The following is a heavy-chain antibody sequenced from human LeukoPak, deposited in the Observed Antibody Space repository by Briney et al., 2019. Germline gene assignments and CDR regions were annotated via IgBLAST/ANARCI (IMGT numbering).Heavy chain of an antibody. CDR3: ARDRADNGDYIKFDY. CDR1: GGSISSDNYY. CDR2: IYYSGTT. V-gene: IGHV4-39*02. Sequence: SETLSLTCTVSGGSISSDNYYWGWLRQPPGRGLEWIGSIYYSGTTYYNPSLKSRVTISVNTSKKQCSLKLSSVTAADTAVYYCARDRADNGDYIKFDYWGQGFLVTVSS. J-gene: IGHJ4*02. D-gene: IGHD4-17*01.